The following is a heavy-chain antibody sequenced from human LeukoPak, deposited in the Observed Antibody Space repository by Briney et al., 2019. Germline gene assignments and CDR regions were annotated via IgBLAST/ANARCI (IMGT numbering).Heavy chain of an antibody. V-gene: IGHV3-11*04. CDR2: ISGGSNTI. Sequence: PGGSLRLSCAASGFNFANAYMSWIRQAPGKGPEWLSFISGGSNTIKYADSVKGRFTISRDNAKNSLFLQMNSLRAEDTAVYYCTTPSLYPDNWGQGTLVAVSS. CDR3: TTPSLYPDN. J-gene: IGHJ4*02. D-gene: IGHD1-14*01. CDR1: GFNFANAY.